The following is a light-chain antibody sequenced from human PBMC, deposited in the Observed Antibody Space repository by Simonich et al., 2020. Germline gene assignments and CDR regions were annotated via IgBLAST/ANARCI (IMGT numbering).Light chain of an antibody. V-gene: IGKV3-20*01. CDR2: GAS. Sequence: EIVMTQSPATLSVSPGERATLSCRASQSVSSSYLAWYQQKPGQAPRLLIYGASSRATGNPDRFSGSGSGTDFTLTISRLEPEDFAVYYCQQYGSSPFTFGPGTKVDIK. CDR3: QQYGSSPFT. CDR1: QSVSSSY. J-gene: IGKJ3*01.